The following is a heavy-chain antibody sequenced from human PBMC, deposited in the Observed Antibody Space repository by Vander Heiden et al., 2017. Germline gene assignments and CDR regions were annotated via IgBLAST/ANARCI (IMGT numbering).Heavy chain of an antibody. Sequence: EVQLLESGGGLVQPGGSLRVSCAASGLPLSNFAMSVVRQARGKGLEWVSAIRDSAGTTYYADSVKGRFTISRDNAKNTLYLQVNSLRAEDTAVYYCAKEALLAGIPFDPWGQGTLVTVSS. J-gene: IGHJ5*02. CDR3: AKEALLAGIPFDP. CDR2: IRDSAGTT. CDR1: GLPLSNFA. D-gene: IGHD2-15*01. V-gene: IGHV3-23*01.